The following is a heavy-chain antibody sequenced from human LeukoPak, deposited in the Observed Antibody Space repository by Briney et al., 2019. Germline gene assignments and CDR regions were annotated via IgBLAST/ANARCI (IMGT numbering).Heavy chain of an antibody. CDR3: ARGSPRGYGSGSYVRSWFDP. J-gene: IGHJ5*02. V-gene: IGHV4-34*01. CDR1: GGSFSGYY. D-gene: IGHD3-10*01. CDR2: INHSGST. Sequence: SETLSLTCAAYGGSFSGYYWSWIRQPPGKGLEWIGEINHSGSTNYNPSLKSRVTISVDTSKNQFSLKLSSVTAADTAVYYCARGSPRGYGSGSYVRSWFDPWGQGTLVTVSS.